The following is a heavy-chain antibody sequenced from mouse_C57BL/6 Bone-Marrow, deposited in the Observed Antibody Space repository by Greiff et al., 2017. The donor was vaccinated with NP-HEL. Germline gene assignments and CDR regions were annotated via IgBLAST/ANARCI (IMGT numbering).Heavy chain of an antibody. V-gene: IGHV1-42*01. CDR3: ARCDYDEDYAMDC. J-gene: IGHJ4*01. D-gene: IGHD2-4*01. Sequence: VQLQQSGPELVKPGASVKISCKASGYSFTGYYMNWVKQSPEKSLEWIGEINPSTGGTTYNQKFKAKATLTVDKSSSTGYMQLKSLTSEDSAVYYWARCDYDEDYAMDCWGQGTSVTVSS. CDR1: GYSFTGYY. CDR2: INPSTGGT.